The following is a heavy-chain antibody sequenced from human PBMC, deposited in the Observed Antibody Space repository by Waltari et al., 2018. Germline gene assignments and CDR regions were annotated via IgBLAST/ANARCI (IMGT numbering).Heavy chain of an antibody. V-gene: IGHV3-23*01. CDR3: AKGGYCSSTSCYTGYYYGMDV. CDR1: GFTFSSYA. Sequence: EVQLLESGGGLVQPGGSLRLSCAASGFTFSSYAMSWVRLAPGKGLEWVSAISGSGGSTYYADSVKGRFTISRDNSKNTLYLQMNSLRAEDTAVYYCAKGGYCSSTSCYTGYYYGMDVWGQGTTVTVSS. J-gene: IGHJ6*02. CDR2: ISGSGGST. D-gene: IGHD2-2*02.